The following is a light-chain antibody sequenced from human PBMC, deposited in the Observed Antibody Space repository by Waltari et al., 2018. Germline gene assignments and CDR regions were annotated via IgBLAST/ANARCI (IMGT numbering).Light chain of an antibody. J-gene: IGKJ5*01. V-gene: IGKV3-15*01. CDR1: QSVSSN. CDR3: QQYNRWPPIT. CDR2: DAS. Sequence: EIVMTQSPATLSVSPGETATLSCRASQSVSSNVASYQKKPGQAPRLLIYDASTRATSIPDKFRGSGSGTEFTLTISSLQSEDFAVYYCQQYNRWPPITFGHGTRLEIK.